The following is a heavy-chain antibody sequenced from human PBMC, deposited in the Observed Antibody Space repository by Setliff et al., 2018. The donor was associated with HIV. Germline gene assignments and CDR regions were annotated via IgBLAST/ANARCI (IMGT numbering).Heavy chain of an antibody. Sequence: SETLSLTCTVSGGSISSYYWSWIRQPPGKGLEWIGYIYYSGSTNYNPSLKSRVTIPVDTSKNQFSLKLSSVTAADTAVFYCARGGYSYGFGRHRAYFQYWGQGTQVTVSS. CDR3: ARGGYSYGFGRHRAYFQY. D-gene: IGHD5-18*01. J-gene: IGHJ1*01. CDR2: IYYSGST. CDR1: GGSISSYY. V-gene: IGHV4-59*12.